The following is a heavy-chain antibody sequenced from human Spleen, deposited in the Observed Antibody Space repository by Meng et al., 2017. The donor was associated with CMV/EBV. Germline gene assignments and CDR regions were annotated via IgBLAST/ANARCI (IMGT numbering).Heavy chain of an antibody. D-gene: IGHD6-13*01. J-gene: IGHJ4*02. V-gene: IGHV1-2*02. CDR1: GYTFAAYF. CDR3: ARIRPGIAAALDY. Sequence: ASVKVSCKASGYTFAAYFTHWVRQAPGQGLEWMGWINPNGGGTNYAQKFQGRVTMTTDTSISTAYMELSGLRADDTAVYFCARIRPGIAAALDYWGQGTLVTVSS. CDR2: INPNGGGT.